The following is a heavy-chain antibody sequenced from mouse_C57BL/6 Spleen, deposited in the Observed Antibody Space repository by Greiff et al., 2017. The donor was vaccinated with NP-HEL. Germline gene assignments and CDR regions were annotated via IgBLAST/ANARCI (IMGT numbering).Heavy chain of an antibody. Sequence: QVQLKQPGAELVRPGSSVKLSCKASGYTFTSYWMDWVKQRPGQGLEWIGNIYPSDSETHYNQKFKDKATLTVDKSSSTAYMQLSSLTSEDSAVYYCARGNWDGAMDYWGQGTSVTVSS. CDR2: IYPSDSET. CDR3: ARGNWDGAMDY. V-gene: IGHV1-61*01. CDR1: GYTFTSYW. D-gene: IGHD4-1*01. J-gene: IGHJ4*01.